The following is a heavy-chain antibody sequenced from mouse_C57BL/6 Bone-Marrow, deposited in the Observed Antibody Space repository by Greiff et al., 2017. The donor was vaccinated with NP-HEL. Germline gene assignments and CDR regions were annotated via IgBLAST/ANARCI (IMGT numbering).Heavy chain of an antibody. D-gene: IGHD1-1*01. CDR2: LDPSDSYT. Sequence: QVHVKQPGAELVMPGASVKLSCTASGYTFTSYWMPWVKQSPGQGLEWIGELDPSDSYTNYNQKLKGKSTLTVAKSTSTGDMQLSSLTSEDSAVYYCARGGRLFITTVVGAMDYCGQGTSVTVSA. J-gene: IGHJ4*01. CDR1: GYTFTSYW. V-gene: IGHV1-69*01. CDR3: ARGGRLFITTVVGAMDY.